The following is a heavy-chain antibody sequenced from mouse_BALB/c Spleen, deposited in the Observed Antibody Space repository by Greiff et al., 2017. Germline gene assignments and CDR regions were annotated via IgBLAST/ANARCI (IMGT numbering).Heavy chain of an antibody. D-gene: IGHD1-1*01. CDR2: IYPGDGDT. CDR1: GYAFSSSW. Sequence: QVQLQQSGPELVKPGASVKISCKASGYAFSSSWMNWVKQRPGQGLEWIGRIYPGDGDTNYNGKFKGKATLTADKSSSTAYMQLSSLTSVDSAVYYCNAYGSSGFAYWGQGTLVTVSA. CDR3: NAYGSSGFAY. J-gene: IGHJ3*01. V-gene: IGHV1-82*01.